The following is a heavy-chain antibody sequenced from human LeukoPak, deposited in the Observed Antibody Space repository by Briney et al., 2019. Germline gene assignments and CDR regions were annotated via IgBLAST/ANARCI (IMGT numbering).Heavy chain of an antibody. D-gene: IGHD3-10*01. CDR3: ARTMVRGVALDY. V-gene: IGHV4-30-2*01. CDR2: IYHSGST. CDR1: GGSISSGGYS. Sequence: PSETLSLTCAVSGGSISSGGYSWSWIRQPPGKDLEWIGYIYHSGSTYYNPSLKSRVTISVDRSKNQFSLKLSSVTAADTAVYYCARTMVRGVALDYWGQGTLVTVSS. J-gene: IGHJ4*02.